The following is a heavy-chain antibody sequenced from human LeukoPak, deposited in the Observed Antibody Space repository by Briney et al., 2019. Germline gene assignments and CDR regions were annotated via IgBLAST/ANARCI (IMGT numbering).Heavy chain of an antibody. V-gene: IGHV3-23*01. D-gene: IGHD6-19*01. CDR2: IIGSGGST. Sequence: GGSLRLSCAASGFTFSSYAMSWVRQAPGKGLEWVSSIIGSGGSTLYADSVKGRFSISRDNSKDTLYVQMNSLRAEDTAVYYCAKYMRSSGWSRDAFDVRGQGTVVTVSS. CDR3: AKYMRSSGWSRDAFDV. CDR1: GFTFSSYA. J-gene: IGHJ3*01.